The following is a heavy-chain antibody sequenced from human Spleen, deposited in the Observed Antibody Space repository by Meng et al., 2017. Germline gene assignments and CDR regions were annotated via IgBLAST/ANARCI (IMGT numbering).Heavy chain of an antibody. Sequence: QGQLVQSGVEVKKPGASVKVSCKPSGYTFPDYYIHWVRRAPGQGLEWMGRINPKSGDTHYAQKFQARVTMTGDTSISTAYMELSGLRSDDTAMYYCARDEDISAAGKLFGDYWGQGTLVTVSS. CDR3: ARDEDISAAGKLFGDY. J-gene: IGHJ4*02. CDR2: INPKSGDT. CDR1: GYTFPDYY. V-gene: IGHV1-2*06. D-gene: IGHD6-25*01.